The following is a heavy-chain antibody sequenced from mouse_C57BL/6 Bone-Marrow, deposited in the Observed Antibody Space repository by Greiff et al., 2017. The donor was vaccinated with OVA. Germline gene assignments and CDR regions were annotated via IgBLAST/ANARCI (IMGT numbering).Heavy chain of an antibody. CDR1: GYTFTSYW. V-gene: IGHV1-64*01. D-gene: IGHD2-2*01. Sequence: QVQLQQPGAELVKPGASVKLSCKASGYTFTSYWMHWVKQRPGQGLEWIGMIHPNSGSTNYNEKFKSKATLTVDKSSSTAYMQLSSLTSEDSAVYYCAIMVTTRGFDYWGQGTTLTVSS. CDR2: IHPNSGST. CDR3: AIMVTTRGFDY. J-gene: IGHJ2*01.